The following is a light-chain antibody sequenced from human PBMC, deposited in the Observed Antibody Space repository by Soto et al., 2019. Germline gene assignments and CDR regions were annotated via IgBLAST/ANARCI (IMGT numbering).Light chain of an antibody. V-gene: IGLV2-11*01. CDR1: SSDVGDYDY. CDR3: CSYAGTYTWV. J-gene: IGLJ3*02. Sequence: QSALTQPRSVSASPGQSVTISCTGTSSDVGDYDYVSWYQQHPGKAPKFMIYDVSKRPSGVPDRFSGSKSGNTASLTISGLQAEDEAHYYCCSYAGTYTWVFGGGTKLTVL. CDR2: DVS.